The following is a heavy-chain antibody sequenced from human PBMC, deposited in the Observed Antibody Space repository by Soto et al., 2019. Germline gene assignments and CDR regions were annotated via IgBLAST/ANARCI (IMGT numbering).Heavy chain of an antibody. Sequence: PVESLKISCKGSGYSFTSYWIGWVRQMPGKGLEWMGIIYPGDSDTRYSPSFQGQVTISADKSISTAYLQWSSLKASDTAMYYCARLVTYYYYYMDVWGKGTTVTVSS. CDR3: ARLVTYYYYYMDV. J-gene: IGHJ6*03. V-gene: IGHV5-51*01. CDR1: GYSFTSYW. CDR2: IYPGDSDT. D-gene: IGHD2-15*01.